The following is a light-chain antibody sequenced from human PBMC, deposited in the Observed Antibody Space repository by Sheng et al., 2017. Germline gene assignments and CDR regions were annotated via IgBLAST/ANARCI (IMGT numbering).Light chain of an antibody. CDR3: EAWDDSLSGPV. CDR2: RNN. CDR1: SSNIGSNY. V-gene: IGLV1-47*01. J-gene: IGLJ3*02. Sequence: QSVLTQPPSASGTPGQRVTISCSGSSSNIGSNYVYWYQHLPGTAPKLLIQRNNERPSGVPDRVSGSKSGTSASLAINGLRSEDEADYYCEAWDDSLSGPVFGGGTKLTVL.